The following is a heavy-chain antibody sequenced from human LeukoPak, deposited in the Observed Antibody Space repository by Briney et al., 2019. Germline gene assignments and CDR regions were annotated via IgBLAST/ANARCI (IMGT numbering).Heavy chain of an antibody. CDR2: VSAYNGNT. Sequence: GASVKVSCKASGYTFTSYGISWVRQAPGQGLEWMRWVSAYNGNTNYAQKFQGRVTMTRDTSISTAYMELSRLRSDDTAVYYCARPYYDSTQWFDPWGQGTLVTVSS. J-gene: IGHJ5*02. CDR3: ARPYYDSTQWFDP. CDR1: GYTFTSYG. D-gene: IGHD3-22*01. V-gene: IGHV1-18*01.